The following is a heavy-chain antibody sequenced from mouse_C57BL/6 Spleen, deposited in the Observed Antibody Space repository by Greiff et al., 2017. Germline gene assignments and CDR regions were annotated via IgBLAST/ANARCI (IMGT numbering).Heavy chain of an antibody. V-gene: IGHV2-9-1*01. Sequence: QVQLQQSGPGLVAPSQSLSITCTVSGFSLTSYAISWVRQPPGKGLEWLGVIWTGGGTNYNSALKSRLSISKDNSKSQVFLTMNSLQTDDTARYYCARDYYGSSYGYFDVWGTGTTVTVSS. CDR2: IWTGGGT. D-gene: IGHD1-1*01. CDR3: ARDYYGSSYGYFDV. CDR1: GFSLTSYA. J-gene: IGHJ1*03.